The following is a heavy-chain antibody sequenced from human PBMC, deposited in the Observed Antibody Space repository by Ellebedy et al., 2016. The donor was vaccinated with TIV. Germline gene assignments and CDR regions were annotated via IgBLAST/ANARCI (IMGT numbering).Heavy chain of an antibody. CDR3: ARRYYGSQSWYYFDY. V-gene: IGHV5-10-1*01. Sequence: GESLKISCKGSGYSFISYWIGWVRQMPGKGLEWMGTIDPSDSYTNYSPSFQGHVTLSADKSISTAYLQWTSLKASDTAMYYCARRYYGSQSWYYFDYWGQGTLVTVSS. D-gene: IGHD3-10*01. CDR2: IDPSDSYT. J-gene: IGHJ4*02. CDR1: GYSFISYW.